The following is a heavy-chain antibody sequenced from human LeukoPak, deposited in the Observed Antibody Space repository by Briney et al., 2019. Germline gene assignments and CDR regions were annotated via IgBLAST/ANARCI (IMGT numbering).Heavy chain of an antibody. Sequence: GGSLRLSCAASGFTFSSYGIHWVRQAPGKGLEWVSAISGSGGSTYYADSVKGRFTISRDNSKNTLYLQMNSLRAEDTAVYYCAKAEYCGGDCYSVGSAFDIWGQGTMVTVSS. J-gene: IGHJ3*02. CDR3: AKAEYCGGDCYSVGSAFDI. CDR1: GFTFSSYG. CDR2: ISGSGGST. V-gene: IGHV3-23*01. D-gene: IGHD2-21*01.